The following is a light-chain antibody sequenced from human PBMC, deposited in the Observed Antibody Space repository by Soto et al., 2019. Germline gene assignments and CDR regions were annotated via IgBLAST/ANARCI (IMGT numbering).Light chain of an antibody. J-gene: IGKJ4*01. CDR1: QSVSSS. CDR3: QQRNDWVT. CDR2: DAS. Sequence: EIVVTQSPATLSVSPGDRVTLSCRASQSVSSSLAWYQQRPGQAPRLLIYDASNRATGIPARFSGSGSGTDFILTISSLEPEDSGVYYCQQRNDWVTFGGGTKVDIK. V-gene: IGKV3-11*01.